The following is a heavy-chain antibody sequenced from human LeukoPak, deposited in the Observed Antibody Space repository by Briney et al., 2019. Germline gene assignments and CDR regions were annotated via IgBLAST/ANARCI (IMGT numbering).Heavy chain of an antibody. Sequence: PGRSLRLSCAASGFTFSSYGMHWVRQAPGKGLGWVAVIWYDGSKKYYADSVKGRFAISRDNSKNTLYLQMNSLRAEDTAVYYCARDLVYYYDSSGYSCPGYWGQGTLVTVSS. D-gene: IGHD3-22*01. V-gene: IGHV3-33*01. J-gene: IGHJ4*02. CDR1: GFTFSSYG. CDR2: IWYDGSKK. CDR3: ARDLVYYYDSSGYSCPGY.